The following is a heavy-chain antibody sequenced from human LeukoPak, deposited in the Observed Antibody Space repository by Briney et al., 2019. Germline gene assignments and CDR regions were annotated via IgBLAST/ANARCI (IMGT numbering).Heavy chain of an antibody. V-gene: IGHV3-33*08. J-gene: IGHJ5*02. Sequence: PGGSLRLSCAASGFTVSSNYMSWVRQAPGKGLEWVAVIWYDGSNKYYADSVKGRFTISRDNSKNTLYLQMNSLRAEDTAVYYCAPDYYGSGRISWGQGTLVTVSS. D-gene: IGHD3-10*01. CDR2: IWYDGSNK. CDR3: APDYYGSGRIS. CDR1: GFTVSSNY.